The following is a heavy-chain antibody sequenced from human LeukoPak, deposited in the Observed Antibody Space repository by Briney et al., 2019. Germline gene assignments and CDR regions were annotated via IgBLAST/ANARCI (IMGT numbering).Heavy chain of an antibody. CDR2: INPNSGGT. V-gene: IGHV1-2*02. D-gene: IGHD3-10*01. CDR1: GYTFTGYY. J-gene: IGHJ4*02. Sequence: ASVKVSCKASGYTFTGYYMHWVRQAPGQGLEWMGWINPNSGGTNYAQKFQGRVTMTRDTSISTAYMELSRLRSDDTAVYYCARGATDGSGSYYNPSYVGYWGQGTLVTVSS. CDR3: ARGATDGSGSYYNPSYVGY.